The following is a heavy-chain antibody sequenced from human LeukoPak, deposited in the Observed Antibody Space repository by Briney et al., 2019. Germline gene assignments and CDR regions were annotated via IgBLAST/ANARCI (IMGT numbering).Heavy chain of an antibody. CDR3: AELGITMIGGV. V-gene: IGHV3-48*04. J-gene: IGHJ6*04. CDR1: GFTFSNYW. CDR2: ISSSGSTI. Sequence: GGSLRLSCVASGFTFSNYWMNWVRQAPGKGLEWVSYISSSGSTIYYADSVKGRFTISRDNAKNSLYLQMNSLRAEDTAVYYCAELGITMIGGVWGKGTTVTISS. D-gene: IGHD3-10*02.